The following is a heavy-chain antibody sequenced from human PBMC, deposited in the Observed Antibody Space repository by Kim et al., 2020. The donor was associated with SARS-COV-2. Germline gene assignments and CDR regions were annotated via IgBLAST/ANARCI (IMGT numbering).Heavy chain of an antibody. CDR2: INHSGST. Sequence: SETLSLTCAVYGGSFSGYYWSWIRQPPGKGLEWIGEINHSGSTNYNPSLKSRVTISVDTSKNQFSLKLSSVTAADTAVYYCARGRGGVAVAGIEGGFDPWGQSTLVTVSS. D-gene: IGHD6-19*01. CDR3: ARGRGGVAVAGIEGGFDP. J-gene: IGHJ5*02. V-gene: IGHV4-34*01. CDR1: GGSFSGYY.